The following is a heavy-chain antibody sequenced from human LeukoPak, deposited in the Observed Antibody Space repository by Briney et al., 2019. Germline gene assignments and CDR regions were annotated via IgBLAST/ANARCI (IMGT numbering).Heavy chain of an antibody. Sequence: ASVKVSCKASGGTFSSYAISWVRQAPGQGLEWMGGIIPIFGTANYAQKFQGRVTITADESTSTAYMELSSLRSEDTAVYYCARVREDSYGPAGDYWGQGTLVTVSS. D-gene: IGHD5-18*01. CDR3: ARVREDSYGPAGDY. J-gene: IGHJ4*02. CDR1: GGTFSSYA. V-gene: IGHV1-69*01. CDR2: IIPIFGTA.